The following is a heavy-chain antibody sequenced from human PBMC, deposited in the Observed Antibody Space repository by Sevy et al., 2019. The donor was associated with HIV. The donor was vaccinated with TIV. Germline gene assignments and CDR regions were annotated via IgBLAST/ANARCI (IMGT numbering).Heavy chain of an antibody. CDR3: AKVGYCSITSCYSIYYGMDV. Sequence: GGSLRLSCAASGFTFSRNAMSWVRQAPGKGLEWASGITGSGGSTYYADSVKGRFTISRDNSKNTLYLQMNSLRVEDTAVYYCAKVGYCSITSCYSIYYGMDVWGQGTTVTVSS. V-gene: IGHV3-23*01. D-gene: IGHD2-2*02. CDR1: GFTFSRNA. CDR2: ITGSGGST. J-gene: IGHJ6*02.